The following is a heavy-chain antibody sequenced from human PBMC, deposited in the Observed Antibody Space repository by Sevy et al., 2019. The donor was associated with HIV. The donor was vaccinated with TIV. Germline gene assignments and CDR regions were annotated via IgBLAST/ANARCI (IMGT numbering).Heavy chain of an antibody. D-gene: IGHD2-15*01. V-gene: IGHV3-30*02. CDR2: IRNDGSNK. J-gene: IGHJ6*02. CDR1: GFTFSTYG. Sequence: GGSLRLSCAASGFTFSTYGMHWVRQAPGKGLEWVTFIRNDGSNKYYEDSVKGRFTISRDNSKNTLYLQMNSLRVEDMAVYYCAKQSDCSGGSCYYYYYSMVVWGQGTTVTVSS. CDR3: AKQSDCSGGSCYYYYYSMVV.